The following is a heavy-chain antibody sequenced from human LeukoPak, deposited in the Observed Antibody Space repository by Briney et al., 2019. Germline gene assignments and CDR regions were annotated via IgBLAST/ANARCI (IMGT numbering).Heavy chain of an antibody. CDR1: GFTFSTYA. V-gene: IGHV3-48*01. Sequence: GGSLRLSCAASGFTFSTYAMSWVRQAPGKGLEWVSYISSSSSTIYYADSVKGRFTISRDNAKNSLYLQMNSLRAEDTAVYYCARVGIAAAGQYYYYMDVWGKGTTVTVSS. J-gene: IGHJ6*03. CDR2: ISSSSSTI. CDR3: ARVGIAAAGQYYYYMDV. D-gene: IGHD6-13*01.